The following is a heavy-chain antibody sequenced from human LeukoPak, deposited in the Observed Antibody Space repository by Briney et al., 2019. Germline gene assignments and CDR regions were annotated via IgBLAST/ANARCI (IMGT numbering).Heavy chain of an antibody. CDR3: AKDYKGPAANWFDP. CDR1: GFIFSTYG. D-gene: IGHD2-2*01. CDR2: IRYDGRNK. J-gene: IGHJ5*02. Sequence: GGSLRLSCSASGFIFSTYGMHWVRQAPGKGLEWAAFIRYDGRNKYYVDSVKGRFTISRDNSKNTLYLEMNSLRAEDTAVYYCAKDYKGPAANWFDPWGQGTLVTVSS. V-gene: IGHV3-30*02.